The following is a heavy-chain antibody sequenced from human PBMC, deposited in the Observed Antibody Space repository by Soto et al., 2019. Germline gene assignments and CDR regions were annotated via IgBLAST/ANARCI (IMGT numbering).Heavy chain of an antibody. V-gene: IGHV4-39*01. D-gene: IGHD3-22*01. CDR2: VYHSGST. CDR3: ARGNYYEISGYYVFTFDP. J-gene: IGHJ5*02. CDR1: GGSISTSSYY. Sequence: SETLSLTCTVSGGSISTSSYYWGWIRQPPGKGLEWIGSVYHSGSTKYNPSLESRVTVSVDTAKNQYSLRLTSLTAADTALYYCARGNYYEISGYYVFTFDPWGQGTLVTVSS.